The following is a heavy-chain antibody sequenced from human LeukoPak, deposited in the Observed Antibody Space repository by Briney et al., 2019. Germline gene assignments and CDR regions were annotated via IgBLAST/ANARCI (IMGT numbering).Heavy chain of an antibody. CDR1: GFTVSNNY. CDR3: ARVRYNGFDI. Sequence: PGGSLRLSCAASGFTVSNNYMSWARQAPGKGLGWVSVIYSGGSTYYADSVRGRLTISRDNSKTTLYLQMNSLRAEDTAVYYCARVRYNGFDIWGQGTMVTVSS. D-gene: IGHD1-14*01. CDR2: IYSGGST. V-gene: IGHV3-53*01. J-gene: IGHJ3*02.